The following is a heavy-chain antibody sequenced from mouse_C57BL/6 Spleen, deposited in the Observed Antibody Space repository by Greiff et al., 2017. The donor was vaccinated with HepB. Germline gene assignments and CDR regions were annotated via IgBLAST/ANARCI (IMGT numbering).Heavy chain of an antibody. CDR1: GYTLPSYV. J-gene: IGHJ1*03. V-gene: IGHV1-81*01. CDR3: ARGGLRGYFDV. D-gene: IGHD3-1*01. Sequence: VQLQQSGAELARPGASVKLSCKASGYTLPSYVIGGVNQRTGQGLDWIGEIYPRSGNTYYNEKFKGKATLTADKSSSTAYMELRSLTSEDSAVYFCARGGLRGYFDVWGTGTTVTVSS. CDR2: IYPRSGNT.